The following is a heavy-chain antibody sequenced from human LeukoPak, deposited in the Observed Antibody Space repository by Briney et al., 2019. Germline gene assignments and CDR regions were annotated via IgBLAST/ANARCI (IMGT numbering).Heavy chain of an antibody. CDR2: IYTSGST. D-gene: IGHD6-19*01. V-gene: IGHV4-4*07. CDR3: ARDGRGSSGWYVDY. CDR1: GGSISIYY. Sequence: PSETLSLTCTVSGGSISIYYWSWIRQPAGKGLEWIGHIYTSGSTNYNPSLKSRVTMSIDTSKNQFSLKLSSVTAADTAVYYCARDGRGSSGWYVDYWGQGTLVTVSS. J-gene: IGHJ4*02.